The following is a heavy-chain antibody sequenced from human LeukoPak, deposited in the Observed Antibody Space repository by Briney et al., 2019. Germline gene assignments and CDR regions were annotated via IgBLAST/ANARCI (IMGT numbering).Heavy chain of an antibody. CDR3: ARAENTDFDY. J-gene: IGHJ4*02. Sequence: GGSLRLSCVASGFSFSDYSMNWVRQAPGKGLEWVSSINSRSNDIYYADSVKGRFTISRDNAKNSLYLQMNSLRAEDTAVYYCARAENTDFDYWGQGTLVTVSS. CDR1: GFSFSDYS. CDR2: INSRSNDI. V-gene: IGHV3-21*06.